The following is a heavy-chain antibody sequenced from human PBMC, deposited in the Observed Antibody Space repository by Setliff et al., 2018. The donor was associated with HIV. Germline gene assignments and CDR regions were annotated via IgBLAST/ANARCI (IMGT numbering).Heavy chain of an antibody. V-gene: IGHV1-18*04. CDR2: INSYNGNT. CDR3: SRSGVPPYYYYGMDV. D-gene: IGHD3-10*01. CDR1: GYTFTTYG. J-gene: IGHJ6*02. Sequence: SVKVSCKASGYTFTTYGVNWVRQAPGQGLEWMGWINSYNGNTKFAQKFQGRVTMATDTSTTTAFMELRSLKADDTGIYYCSRSGVPPYYYYGMDVWGQGTTVTVSS.